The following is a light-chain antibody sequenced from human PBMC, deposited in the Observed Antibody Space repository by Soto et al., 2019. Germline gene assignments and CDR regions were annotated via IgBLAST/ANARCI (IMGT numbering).Light chain of an antibody. CDR3: QQYGISPT. Sequence: DIVLLQSPGTLSLSPGERATLSCLSITSVSSNYLAWYQQKPDQAPRLVIYDVSGRATGIPDRFSGSGSGTDFTLTISRLESEDSAVYYCQQYGISPTFGQGTKVEIK. V-gene: IGKV3-20*01. CDR2: DVS. CDR1: TSVSSNY. J-gene: IGKJ1*01.